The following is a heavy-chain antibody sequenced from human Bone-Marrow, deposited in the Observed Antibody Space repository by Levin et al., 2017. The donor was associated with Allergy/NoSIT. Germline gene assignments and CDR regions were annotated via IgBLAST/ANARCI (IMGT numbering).Heavy chain of an antibody. CDR1: GVSINNYY. CDR3: ARGGTYLPY. D-gene: IGHD3-16*01. Sequence: SETLSLTCIVSGVSINNYYWNWIRLPAGKGLEWIGRIYTSGSTSYNPSLKSRVTMSVDTSKNQFSLKLSSVTAADTAVYYCARGGTYLPYWGQGTLVTVSS. J-gene: IGHJ4*02. V-gene: IGHV4-4*07. CDR2: IYTSGST.